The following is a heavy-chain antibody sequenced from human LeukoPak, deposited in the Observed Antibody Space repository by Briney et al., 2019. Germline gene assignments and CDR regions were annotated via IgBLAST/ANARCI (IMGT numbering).Heavy chain of an antibody. V-gene: IGHV4-38-2*02. J-gene: IGHJ4*02. CDR3: ARARVGEYYFDY. Sequence: SETLSLTCTVSGYSISSGYFWGWIRQPPGKGLEWIGSIYYSGSTYHNPSLKSRVTISVDTSKNQFSLKVSSVTAADTAVYYCARARVGEYYFDYWGQGTLVTVSS. CDR2: IYYSGST. CDR1: GYSISSGYF.